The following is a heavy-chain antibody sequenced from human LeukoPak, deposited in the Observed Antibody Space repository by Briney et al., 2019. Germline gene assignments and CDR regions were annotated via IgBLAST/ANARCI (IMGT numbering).Heavy chain of an antibody. CDR1: GGTFSSYA. CDR3: AREVEMATIIHAFDI. J-gene: IGHJ3*02. CDR2: IIPIFGTA. Sequence: SVKVSCKASGGTFSSYAISWVRQAPGQGLEWMGGIIPIFGTANYAQKFQGRVTITADESTSTAYMELSSLRSEDTAVYYCAREVEMATIIHAFDIWGQGTMVTVSS. V-gene: IGHV1-69*13. D-gene: IGHD5-24*01.